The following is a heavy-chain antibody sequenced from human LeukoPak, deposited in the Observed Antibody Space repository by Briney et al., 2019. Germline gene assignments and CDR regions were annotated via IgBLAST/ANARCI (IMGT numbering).Heavy chain of an antibody. CDR2: IYYSGST. CDR3: ASQTYYYGSGSYTEHAFDI. CDR1: GGSISSYY. D-gene: IGHD3-10*01. J-gene: IGHJ3*02. Sequence: PSETLSLTCTVSGGSISSYYWGWIRQPPGKGLEWIGYIYYSGSTNYNPSLKSRVTISVDTSKNQFSLKLSSVTAADTAVYYCASQTYYYGSGSYTEHAFDIWGQGTMVTVSS. V-gene: IGHV4-59*08.